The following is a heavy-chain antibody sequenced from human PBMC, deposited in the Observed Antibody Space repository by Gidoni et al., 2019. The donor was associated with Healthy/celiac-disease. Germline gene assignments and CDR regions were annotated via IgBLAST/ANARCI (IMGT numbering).Heavy chain of an antibody. J-gene: IGHJ3*02. CDR2: ISHSGST. Sequence: QLQLQESGSGLVKPSQTMSLTCAVSGGSISSGGYSWSWFRQPPGKGLEWIGYISHSGSTYYNPSLKSRVTISVDRSKNQFSLKLSSVTAADTAVYYCARATYYDILTGPFGDAFDIWGQGTMVTVSS. V-gene: IGHV4-30-2*01. CDR3: ARATYYDILTGPFGDAFDI. D-gene: IGHD3-9*01. CDR1: GGSISSGGYS.